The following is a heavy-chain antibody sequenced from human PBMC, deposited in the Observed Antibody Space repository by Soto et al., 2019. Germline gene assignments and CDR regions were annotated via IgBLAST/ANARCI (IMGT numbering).Heavy chain of an antibody. J-gene: IGHJ4*02. CDR2: ISYDGSNK. Sequence: PGGSLRLSCAASGFTFSSYGMHWVRQAPGKGLEWVAVISYDGSNKYYADSVKGRFTISRDNSKNTLYLQMNSLRAEDMAVYYCAKDPGYSSGTFDYWGQGTLVTVSS. D-gene: IGHD6-19*01. CDR3: AKDPGYSSGTFDY. V-gene: IGHV3-30*18. CDR1: GFTFSSYG.